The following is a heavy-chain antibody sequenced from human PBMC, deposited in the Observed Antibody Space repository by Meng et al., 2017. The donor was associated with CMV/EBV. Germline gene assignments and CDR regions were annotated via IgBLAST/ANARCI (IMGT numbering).Heavy chain of an antibody. V-gene: IGHV1-69*01. CDR1: GGTCSSYA. Sequence: QLGVRVKNPGPSGRASGRFSGGTCSSYAISWGRQATGQGVEWMGVIIPIFGTANYAQKFQGRVTITADETTSTAYMELSSLRSEDTAVYYCARNQPSRGWSHDDYWGQGTLVTVSS. CDR3: ARNQPSRGWSHDDY. CDR2: IIPIFGTA. D-gene: IGHD2-15*01. J-gene: IGHJ4*02.